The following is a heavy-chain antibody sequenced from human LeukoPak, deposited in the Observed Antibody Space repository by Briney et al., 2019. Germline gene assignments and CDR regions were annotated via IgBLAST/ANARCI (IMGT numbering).Heavy chain of an antibody. CDR3: ARDLFAMIVVAPYNWFDP. CDR2: INSDGSST. J-gene: IGHJ5*02. CDR1: GFTFSSYW. Sequence: GGSLRLSCAASGFTFSSYWMHWVRQAPGKGLVWVSRINSDGSSTSYADSVKGRFTISRDNAKNTLYLQMNSLRAEDTAVYYCARDLFAMIVVAPYNWFDPWGQGTLVTVSS. V-gene: IGHV3-74*01. D-gene: IGHD3-22*01.